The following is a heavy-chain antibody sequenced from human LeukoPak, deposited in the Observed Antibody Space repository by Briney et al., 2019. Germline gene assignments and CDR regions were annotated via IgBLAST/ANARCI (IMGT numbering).Heavy chain of an antibody. D-gene: IGHD1-26*01. V-gene: IGHV4-38-2*02. Sequence: PSETLSLTCTVSGHSISSGYYWGWIRQPPGKGLEWIGSIYHSGSTYYNPSLKSRVTISVDTSKNQFSLKLSSVTAADTAVYYCARVLVGATACDYWGQGTLVTVSS. CDR3: ARVLVGATACDY. CDR1: GHSISSGYY. J-gene: IGHJ4*02. CDR2: IYHSGST.